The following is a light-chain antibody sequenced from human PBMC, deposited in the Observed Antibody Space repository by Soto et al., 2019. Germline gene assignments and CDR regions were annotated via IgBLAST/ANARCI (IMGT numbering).Light chain of an antibody. J-gene: IGLJ2*01. Sequence: QPVLTQPASVSGSPGQSITISCTGTSSDVGGYNYVSWYQQHPGKAPKLMIYDVSNRPSGVSNRFSGSKSGNTASLTISGLQAEDEAHYYCSSYTSSSTPPGVFGGGTKLTVL. V-gene: IGLV2-14*01. CDR3: SSYTSSSTPPGV. CDR1: SSDVGGYNY. CDR2: DVS.